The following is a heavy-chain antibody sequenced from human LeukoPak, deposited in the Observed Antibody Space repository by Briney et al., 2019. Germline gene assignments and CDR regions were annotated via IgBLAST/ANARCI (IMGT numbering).Heavy chain of an antibody. CDR1: GGSISSCY. CDR3: ARDYGSGSYYSWFDP. Sequence: KPSETLSLTCTVSGGSISSCYWSWIRQPPGKGLEWIGYIYYSGSTNYNPSLKSRVTISVDTSKNQFSLKLSSVTAADTAVYYCARDYGSGSYYSWFDPWGQGTLVTVSS. J-gene: IGHJ5*02. CDR2: IYYSGST. D-gene: IGHD3-10*01. V-gene: IGHV4-59*01.